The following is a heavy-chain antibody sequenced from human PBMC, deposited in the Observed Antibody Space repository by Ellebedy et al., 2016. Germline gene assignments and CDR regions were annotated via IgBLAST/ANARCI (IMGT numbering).Heavy chain of an antibody. CDR1: GFTFSNYW. J-gene: IGHJ4*02. Sequence: GESLKISCVASGFTFSNYWMSWVRQAPGKGLEWVANIKQDGSDQYCVDSVKGRFTMSRDNAKNALYLQMNSLAAEDTAVYYCAKGSSYYGSGSYLERWGQGTLVVVSS. V-gene: IGHV3-7*01. CDR2: IKQDGSDQ. D-gene: IGHD3-10*01. CDR3: AKGSSYYGSGSYLER.